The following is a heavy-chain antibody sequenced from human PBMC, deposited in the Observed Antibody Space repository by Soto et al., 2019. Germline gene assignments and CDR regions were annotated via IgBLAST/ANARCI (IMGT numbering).Heavy chain of an antibody. D-gene: IGHD5-18*01. CDR3: ANSYSYGSYFDY. V-gene: IGHV4-39*01. CDR1: GSSISSSSYY. Sequence: SETLYLTCTFSGSSISSSSYYWGWIRQPPGKGLEWIGSIYYSGSTYYNPSLKSRVTISVDTSKNQFSLKLSSVTAADTAVYYCANSYSYGSYFDYWGQGTLVTVSS. CDR2: IYYSGST. J-gene: IGHJ4*02.